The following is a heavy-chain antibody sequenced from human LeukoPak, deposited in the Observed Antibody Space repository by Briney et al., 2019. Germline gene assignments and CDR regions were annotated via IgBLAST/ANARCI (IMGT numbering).Heavy chain of an antibody. Sequence: PSETLSLTCTVSGYSIGSGHYWAWIRQPPGKGLEWIGSIYHSGSTYYNPSLKSRVTISVDTSKNQFSLKLSSVTAADTAVYYCARVEVPRDINDWYFDLWGRGTLVTVSS. D-gene: IGHD2-15*01. J-gene: IGHJ2*01. CDR1: GYSIGSGHY. CDR2: IYHSGST. CDR3: ARVEVPRDINDWYFDL. V-gene: IGHV4-38-2*02.